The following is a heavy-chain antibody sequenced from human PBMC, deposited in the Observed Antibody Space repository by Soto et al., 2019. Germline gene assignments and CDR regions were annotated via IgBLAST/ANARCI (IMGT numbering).Heavy chain of an antibody. J-gene: IGHJ3*02. D-gene: IGHD2-2*01. CDR2: INHSGST. V-gene: IGHV4-34*01. Sequence: PSETLSLTCAVYGGSFCGYYWGWIRQPPGKGLEWIGEINHSGSTNYNPSLKSRVTISVDTSKNQLSLKLSSVTAADTAVYYCARKGGYCSSTSCYGIWGQGTMVTVSS. CDR3: ARKGGYCSSTSCYGI. CDR1: GGSFCGYY.